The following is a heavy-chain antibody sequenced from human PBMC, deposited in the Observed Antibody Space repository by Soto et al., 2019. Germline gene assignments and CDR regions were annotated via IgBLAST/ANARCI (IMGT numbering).Heavy chain of an antibody. J-gene: IGHJ6*02. Sequence: WNWIRQPTGKGLEWIGYIYHSGSTYYNPSLKSRVTISVDRSKNQFSLKLNSVTAADTAVYYCARVPDVWGQGTTVTVSS. V-gene: IGHV4-30-2*01. CDR2: IYHSGST. CDR3: ARVPDV.